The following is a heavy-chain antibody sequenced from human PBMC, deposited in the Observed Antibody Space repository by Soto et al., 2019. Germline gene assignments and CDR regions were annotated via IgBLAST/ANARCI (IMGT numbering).Heavy chain of an antibody. V-gene: IGHV3-30-3*01. CDR1: GFTFSSYA. Sequence: GGSLRLSCAASGFTFSSYAMHWVRQAPGKGLEWVAVISYEGSNKYYADSVKGRFTISRDNSKNTLYLQMNSMRAEDTAVYYCSSRYCSGGSCYSEWYYYGMDVWGQGTTVTVSS. CDR2: ISYEGSNK. CDR3: SSRYCSGGSCYSEWYYYGMDV. J-gene: IGHJ6*02. D-gene: IGHD2-15*01.